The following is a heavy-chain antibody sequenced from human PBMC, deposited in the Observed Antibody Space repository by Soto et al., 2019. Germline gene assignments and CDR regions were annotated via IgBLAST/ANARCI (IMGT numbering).Heavy chain of an antibody. Sequence: PHLLKQSQTLSLTCAISGDRVSSNSAAWNWIRQSPSRGLEWLGRTYYRSKWYNDYAVSVKSRITINPDTSKNQFSLQLNSVTPEDTAVYYCARERVMDSRSKILYRLTYFDYWGQGTLVTVSS. CDR2: TYYRSKWYN. J-gene: IGHJ4*02. CDR3: ARERVMDSRSKILYRLTYFDY. V-gene: IGHV6-1*01. CDR1: GDRVSSNSAA. D-gene: IGHD2-8*01.